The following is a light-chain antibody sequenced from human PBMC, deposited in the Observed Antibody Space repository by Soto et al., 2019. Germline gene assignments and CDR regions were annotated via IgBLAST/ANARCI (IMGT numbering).Light chain of an antibody. V-gene: IGLV2-8*01. CDR1: SSDVGGSNY. J-gene: IGLJ2*01. CDR2: EVS. Sequence: QSVLTQPPSASGSPGQSVTLSCTGTSSDVGGSNYVSWYQQHPGKAPKLVIYEVSNRPSGVPERCSGSQSGNTASLTVSGLQDECEDYYYCSSYAGTGNLVVGGGTKLTVL. CDR3: SSYAGTGNLV.